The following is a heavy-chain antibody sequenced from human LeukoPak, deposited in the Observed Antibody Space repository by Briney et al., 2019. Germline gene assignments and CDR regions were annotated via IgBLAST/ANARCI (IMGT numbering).Heavy chain of an antibody. V-gene: IGHV1-46*01. J-gene: IGHJ4*02. D-gene: IGHD1-1*01. CDR2: INPRGGGS. CDR3: AREPPPSNWNDSPPPFDF. CDR1: GFIFSSYY. Sequence: ASVKVSCKASGFIFSSYYIHWVRQAPGQGLEWMGIINPRGGGSSSARKFQGRVTMTTDMSTSTVYMELSSLRSEDTAVYYGAREPPPSNWNDSPPPFDFWGQGTLVTVSS.